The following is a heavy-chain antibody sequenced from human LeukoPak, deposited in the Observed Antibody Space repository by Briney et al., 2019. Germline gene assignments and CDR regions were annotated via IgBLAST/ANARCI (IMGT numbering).Heavy chain of an antibody. D-gene: IGHD6-13*01. Sequence: PGGSLRLSCAASGFTFSSYSMNWVRQAPGKGLEWVSSISSSSSYIYYADSVKGRFTISRDNAKNSLYLQMNSLRAEDTAVYYCARDREWGSSCSDYWGQGTLVTVSS. CDR3: ARDREWGSSCSDY. J-gene: IGHJ4*02. V-gene: IGHV3-21*01. CDR2: ISSSSSYI. CDR1: GFTFSSYS.